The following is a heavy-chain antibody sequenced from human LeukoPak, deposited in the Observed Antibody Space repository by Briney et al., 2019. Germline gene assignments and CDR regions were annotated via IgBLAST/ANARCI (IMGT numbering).Heavy chain of an antibody. CDR3: ARVSRIAAAGSRFDAFDI. D-gene: IGHD6-13*01. V-gene: IGHV4-39*07. Sequence: PSETLSLTCTVSGGSISSSSYHWGWIRQPPGKGLEWIGSIYYSGSTYYNPSLKSRVTISVDTSKNQFSLKLGSVTAADTAVYYCARVSRIAAAGSRFDAFDIWGQGTMVTVSS. CDR2: IYYSGST. CDR1: GGSISSSSYH. J-gene: IGHJ3*02.